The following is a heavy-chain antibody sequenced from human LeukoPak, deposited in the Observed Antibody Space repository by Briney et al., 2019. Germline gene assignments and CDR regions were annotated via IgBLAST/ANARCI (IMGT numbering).Heavy chain of an antibody. CDR3: ARDPHYGTFDY. Sequence: ASGKVSCKPSGYTFGSYGISWVRQAPGPGLEWMGWISAYNSNTNYAQKLQGRVTMTTDTSTSRAYMGLRSLRSDDTAVYYCARDPHYGTFDYWGKGTLVTVSS. V-gene: IGHV1-18*01. D-gene: IGHD1-1*01. J-gene: IGHJ4*02. CDR1: GYTFGSYG. CDR2: ISAYNSNT.